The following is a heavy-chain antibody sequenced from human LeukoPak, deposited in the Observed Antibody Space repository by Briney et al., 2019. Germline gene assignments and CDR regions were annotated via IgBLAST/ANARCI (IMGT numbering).Heavy chain of an antibody. CDR1: GDSVSSNSAV. J-gene: IGHJ4*02. Sequence: SQTLSLTCAISGDSVSSNSAVWNWIRQSPSRGLEWLGRTYYRSKWYNDYAVSVKSRITINPDTSKNQFSLKLNSVTPEDTAVYYCVRESSGYTSDWYGVNYFDYWGQGTLVIVSS. D-gene: IGHD6-19*01. CDR2: TYYRSKWYN. CDR3: VRESSGYTSDWYGVNYFDY. V-gene: IGHV6-1*01.